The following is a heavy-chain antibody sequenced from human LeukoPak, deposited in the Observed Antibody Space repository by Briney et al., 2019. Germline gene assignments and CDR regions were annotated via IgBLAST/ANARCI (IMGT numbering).Heavy chain of an antibody. CDR3: ARALSTTVGDY. V-gene: IGHV1-2*02. CDR1: GYTFTGHY. CDR2: INPNSGGT. J-gene: IGHJ4*02. D-gene: IGHD4-23*01. Sequence: ASVKVSCKASGYTFTGHYMHWLRQAPGQGLEWMGWINPNSGGTNYAQKFQGRVTMTRDTSISTAYMELSRLRSDDTAVYYCARALSTTVGDYWGQGTLVTVSS.